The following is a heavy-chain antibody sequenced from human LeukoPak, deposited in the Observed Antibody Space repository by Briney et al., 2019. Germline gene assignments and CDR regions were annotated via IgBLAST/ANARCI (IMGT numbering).Heavy chain of an antibody. CDR3: ARVAYAIFHYFDY. D-gene: IGHD2-8*01. V-gene: IGHV3-7*01. J-gene: IGHJ4*02. CDR2: IKQDGSEK. CDR1: GFTFSSYW. Sequence: GVSLRLSCAASGFTFSSYWMSWVRQDPGKGLEWVANIKQDGSEKYYVDSVKGRFTISRDNAKNSLYLQMNSLRAEDTAVYYCARVAYAIFHYFDYWGQGTLVTVSS.